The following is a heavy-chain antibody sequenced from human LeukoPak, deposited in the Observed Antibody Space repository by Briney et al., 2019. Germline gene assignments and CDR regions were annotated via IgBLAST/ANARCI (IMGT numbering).Heavy chain of an antibody. J-gene: IGHJ4*02. CDR3: ARQSAYYAFDF. CDR2: MNPSDFDI. V-gene: IGHV5-51*01. D-gene: IGHD3-22*01. Sequence: PGESLKISCEGSGYNFDSYLIAWVRQVPRKGQEWMGIMNPSDFDIRKSPSFQGQVTISVDQSISTAYLEWSSLKASDTAIYYCARQSAYYAFDFWGQGTLVTVSS. CDR1: GYNFDSYL.